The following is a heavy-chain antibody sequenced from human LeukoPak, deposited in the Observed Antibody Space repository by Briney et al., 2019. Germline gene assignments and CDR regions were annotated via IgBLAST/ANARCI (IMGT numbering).Heavy chain of an antibody. CDR1: GGSFSSGDYY. CDR3: VKGSDWYYFDF. V-gene: IGHV4-30-4*01. J-gene: IGHJ4*02. Sequence: SETLSLTCTVSGGSFSSGDYYWRWIRQPPGKGLEWIGYIDYSGSTYYNPSLTSRVTISLDTSKNRFSLELSSVTAADTAVFYCVKGSDWYYFDFWGQGTLVTVSS. CDR2: IDYSGST. D-gene: IGHD6-19*01.